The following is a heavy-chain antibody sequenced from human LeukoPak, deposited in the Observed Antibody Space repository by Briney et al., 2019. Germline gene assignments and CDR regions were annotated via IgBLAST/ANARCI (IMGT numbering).Heavy chain of an antibody. V-gene: IGHV3-30-3*01. J-gene: IGHJ4*02. CDR2: ISYDGSNK. CDR1: GFTFSSYA. CDR3: ARPHYYYDSSAHFDY. D-gene: IGHD3-22*01. Sequence: PGGSLRLSCAASGFTFSSYAMSWVRQAPGKGLEWVAVISYDGSNKYYADSVKGRFTISRDNSKNTLYLQMNSLRAEDTAVYYCARPHYYYDSSAHFDYWGQGTLVTVSS.